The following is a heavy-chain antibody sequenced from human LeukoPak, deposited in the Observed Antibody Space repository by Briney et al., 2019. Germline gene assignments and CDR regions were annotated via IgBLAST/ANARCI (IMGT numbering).Heavy chain of an antibody. CDR1: GFTVSTTL. Sequence: NPGGSLRLTCTVSGFTVSTTLMDWVRQAPGKGLEWVGRIKSKTDGGTTDYAAPVKGRFTISRDDSKNTLYVQMNSLKTEDTAVYYCYYQYMDVWGKGTTVTVSS. J-gene: IGHJ6*03. CDR2: IKSKTDGGTT. V-gene: IGHV3-15*01. CDR3: YYQYMDV.